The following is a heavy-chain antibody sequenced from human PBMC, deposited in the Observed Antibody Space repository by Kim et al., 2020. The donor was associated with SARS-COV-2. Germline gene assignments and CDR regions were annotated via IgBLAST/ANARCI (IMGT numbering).Heavy chain of an antibody. J-gene: IGHJ4*02. CDR3: ARDHRETRHPIDY. D-gene: IGHD1-1*01. V-gene: IGHV3-48*02. Sequence: YADSVKGRFTISRDNAKNSLYLQMNSLRDEDTAVYYCARDHRETRHPIDYWGQGTLVTVSS.